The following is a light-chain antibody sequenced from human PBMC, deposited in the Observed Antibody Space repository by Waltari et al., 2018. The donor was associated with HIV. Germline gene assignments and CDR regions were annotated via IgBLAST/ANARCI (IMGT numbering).Light chain of an antibody. CDR3: QSYDSGLTAYV. J-gene: IGLJ1*01. CDR2: GKP. Sequence: QSVLTQPPSVSGAPGQRVTISCTGSSSNIGAGYDVHWFQQLPGTAPKLLIYGKPKRPSGCPDRFSGSKSGTSASLAITGLQAEDEADYYCQSYDSGLTAYVFGTGTKVTVL. CDR1: SSNIGAGYD. V-gene: IGLV1-40*01.